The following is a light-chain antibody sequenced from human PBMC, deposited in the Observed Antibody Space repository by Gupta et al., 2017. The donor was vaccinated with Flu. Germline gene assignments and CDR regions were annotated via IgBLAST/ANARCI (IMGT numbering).Light chain of an antibody. Sequence: SITISCTVTSSDVGGYNSVSWYQQHPGKAPKLMVFDVTRRPSGVSNRFSGSKSANTASLTISGLQAEDEADYYCSSYTSSGTRVFGGGTKLTVL. CDR2: DVT. V-gene: IGLV2-14*04. CDR1: SSDVGGYNS. CDR3: SSYTSSGTRV. J-gene: IGLJ2*01.